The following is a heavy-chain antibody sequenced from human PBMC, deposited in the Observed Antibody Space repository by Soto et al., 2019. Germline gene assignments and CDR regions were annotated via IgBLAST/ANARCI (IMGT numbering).Heavy chain of an antibody. D-gene: IGHD6-19*01. Sequence: VQLVESGGGLVQPGGSLRLSCAASGFTFSSYWMHWVRQAPGKGLVWVSRINSDGSSTSYADSVKGRFTISRDNAKNTLYLQMNSLRAEDTAVYYCARVPWGSGWYVFGWDYFDYWGQGTLVTVSS. CDR2: INSDGSST. V-gene: IGHV3-74*01. CDR3: ARVPWGSGWYVFGWDYFDY. J-gene: IGHJ4*02. CDR1: GFTFSSYW.